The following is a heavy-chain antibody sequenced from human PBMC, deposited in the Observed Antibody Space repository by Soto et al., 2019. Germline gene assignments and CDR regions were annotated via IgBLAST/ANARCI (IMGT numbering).Heavy chain of an antibody. D-gene: IGHD4-17*01. Sequence: QVQLVQSGGEVKKPGASVKVSCKASGYTFTSYDINWVRQATGQGLEWMGWMNPNSGNTGYAQKFQGRVTMTRNNSISTAYMELGSLRSEDPAVYYCARTLYGDNVDYWGQGTLVIVSS. CDR3: ARTLYGDNVDY. CDR1: GYTFTSYD. V-gene: IGHV1-8*01. J-gene: IGHJ4*02. CDR2: MNPNSGNT.